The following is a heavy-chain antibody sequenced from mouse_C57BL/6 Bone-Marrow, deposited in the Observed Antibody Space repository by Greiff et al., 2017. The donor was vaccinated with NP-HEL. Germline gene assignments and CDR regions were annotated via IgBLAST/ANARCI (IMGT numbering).Heavy chain of an antibody. V-gene: IGHV7-3*01. CDR2: IRNKANGYTT. CDR3: ARYEYPENY. J-gene: IGHJ2*01. CDR1: GFTFTDYY. Sequence: DVQLVESGGGLVQPGGSLSLSCAASGFTFTDYYMSWVRQPPGKALEWLGFIRNKANGYTTEYSASVKGRFTISRDNSQSILYLQMNALRAEDSATYYCARYEYPENYWGQGTTLTVSS. D-gene: IGHD5-1*01.